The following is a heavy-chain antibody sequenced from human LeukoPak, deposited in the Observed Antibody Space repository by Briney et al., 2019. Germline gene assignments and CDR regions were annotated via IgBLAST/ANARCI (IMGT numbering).Heavy chain of an antibody. CDR3: ARDYHYCSSTSCYTRYYYYGMDV. V-gene: IGHV1-46*01. D-gene: IGHD2-2*02. J-gene: IGHJ6*02. CDR2: INPSGGST. Sequence: ASVKVSCKASGYTFTSYYMHWVRQATGQGLEWMGIINPSGGSTSYAQKFQGRVTMTRDTSTSTVYMELSSLRSEDTAVYYCARDYHYCSSTSCYTRYYYYGMDVWGQGTTVTVSS. CDR1: GYTFTSYY.